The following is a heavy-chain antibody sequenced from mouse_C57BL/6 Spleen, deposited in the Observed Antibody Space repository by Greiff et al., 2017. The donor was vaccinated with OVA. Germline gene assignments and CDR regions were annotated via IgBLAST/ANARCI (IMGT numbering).Heavy chain of an antibody. V-gene: IGHV2-3*01. CDR3: AKWNYEGYYYAKDD. Sequence: VQLQQSGPGLVAPSHSLSITCTVSGFSFTSYGVRWVRQPPGKGLEWLGVIGGSGSTNYHSALISRLSISKDNSKSQVFLKLNSRKSEDTATYYCAKWNYEGYYYAKDDWGKAASVTASS. J-gene: IGHJ4*01. D-gene: IGHD1-1*01. CDR2: IGGSGST. CDR1: GFSFTSYG.